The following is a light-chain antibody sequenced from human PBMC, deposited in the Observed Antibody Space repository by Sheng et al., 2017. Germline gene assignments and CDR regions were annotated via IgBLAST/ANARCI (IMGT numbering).Light chain of an antibody. CDR1: SIGRES. Sequence: SYVLTQPPSVSVAPGQTARIPCGGNSIGRESVNWYQQKPGQAPLLVVYADTDRPSGIPDRFSGSNSGDTATLTISRVEAGDEADYYCQVWDGSSDHPWVFGGGTEADRP. J-gene: IGLJ3*02. CDR3: QVWDGSSDHPWV. V-gene: IGLV3-21*02. CDR2: ADT.